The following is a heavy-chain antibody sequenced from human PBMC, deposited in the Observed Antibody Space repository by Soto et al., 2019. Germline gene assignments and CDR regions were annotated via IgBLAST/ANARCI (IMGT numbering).Heavy chain of an antibody. CDR2: IYYSGST. D-gene: IGHD4-17*01. V-gene: IGHV4-59*08. Sequence: SETLSLTCSVSGGSIGSYYWSWIRQPPGKGLEWIGYIYYSGSTNYNPSLKSRVTISVDTSKNQFSLKLSSVTAADTAVYYCARRYGSSFDYWGQGTLVTVSS. J-gene: IGHJ4*02. CDR3: ARRYGSSFDY. CDR1: GGSIGSYY.